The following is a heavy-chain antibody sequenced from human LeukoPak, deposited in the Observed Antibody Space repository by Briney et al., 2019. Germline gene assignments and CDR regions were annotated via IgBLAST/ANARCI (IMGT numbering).Heavy chain of an antibody. V-gene: IGHV3-30*02. CDR1: GFTFSSYG. CDR2: IRYDGSNK. CDR3: AKDRGIAVAGDAFDI. Sequence: GGSLRLSCAASGFTFSSYGMHWVRQAPGKGLEWVAFIRYDGSNKYYADSVKGRFTISRDNSKNTLYLQMNSLRAEDTAVYYCAKDRGIAVAGDAFDIWGQGTMVTVSS. D-gene: IGHD6-19*01. J-gene: IGHJ3*02.